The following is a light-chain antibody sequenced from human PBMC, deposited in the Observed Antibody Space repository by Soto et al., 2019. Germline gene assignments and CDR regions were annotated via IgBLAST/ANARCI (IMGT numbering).Light chain of an antibody. V-gene: IGLV2-14*03. Sequence: QSVLTQPASVSGSPGQSITISCTGTNSDIGGYNYVSWYQQHPGKAPKLMIYDVSNRPSGVSYRFSGSKSGNTASLTISRLQAEDEADYYCSSYTSRSTLGVFGGGTKLTVL. CDR3: SSYTSRSTLGV. J-gene: IGLJ2*01. CDR1: NSDIGGYNY. CDR2: DVS.